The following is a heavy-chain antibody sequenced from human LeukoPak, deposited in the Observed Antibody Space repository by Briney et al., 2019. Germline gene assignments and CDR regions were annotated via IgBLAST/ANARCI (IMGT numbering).Heavy chain of an antibody. CDR2: IKQDASEK. D-gene: IGHD7-27*01. Sequence: GGSLRLSCTASGFTFSTFWMSWVRHAPGKGLEWVANIKQDASEKYYVDSVKGRFTISRDNAEPSLYLQMNSLRPEDTAVYYCARGGNWADYWGQGTLVTVSS. V-gene: IGHV3-7*03. CDR1: GFTFSTFW. CDR3: ARGGNWADY. J-gene: IGHJ4*02.